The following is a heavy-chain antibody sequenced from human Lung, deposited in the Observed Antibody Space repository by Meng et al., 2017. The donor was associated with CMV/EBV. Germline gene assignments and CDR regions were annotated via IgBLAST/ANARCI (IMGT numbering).Heavy chain of an antibody. J-gene: IGHJ6*02. V-gene: IGHV1-69*02. CDR2: IIPILGIA. D-gene: IGHD3-16*01. Sequence: SXXVSXKTSGGTLSSYTISWVRQAPGQGLEWMGRIIPILGIASYSQKFQGRVTITADKSTSTAYMELSSLRSEDTAVYYCAKWGWGALYGGMDVWGQGTTVTVSS. CDR1: GGTLSSYT. CDR3: AKWGWGALYGGMDV.